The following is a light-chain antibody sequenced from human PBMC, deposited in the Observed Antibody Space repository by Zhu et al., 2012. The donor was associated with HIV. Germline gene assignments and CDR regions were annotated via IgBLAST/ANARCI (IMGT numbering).Light chain of an antibody. J-gene: IGKJ1*01. V-gene: IGKV3-20*01. CDR2: SAV. CDR3: QQYGTSPSWT. CDR1: ESVASGR. Sequence: EIVLTQSPGTPSLSPGERATLSCRASESVASGRLAWYQQKPGQAPRLLVYSAVTRATGIADRFSGSGSGTDFTLTISRLEPEDFAVYYCQQYGTSPSWTFGQGTKVEIK.